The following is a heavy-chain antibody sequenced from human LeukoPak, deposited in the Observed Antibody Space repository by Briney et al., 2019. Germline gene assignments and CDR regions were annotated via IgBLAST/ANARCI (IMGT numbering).Heavy chain of an antibody. CDR2: ISYDGSNK. V-gene: IGHV3-30-3*01. CDR1: GFTFSSFA. D-gene: IGHD3-10*01. J-gene: IGHJ4*02. Sequence: PGGSLRLSCAASGFTFSSFAMHWVRQAPGKGLEWVAVISYDGSNKYYADSVKGRFTISRDNSKNTLYLQMNSLRAEDTAVYYCARGGAPPGDLPHSDYWGQGTLVTVSS. CDR3: ARGGAPPGDLPHSDY.